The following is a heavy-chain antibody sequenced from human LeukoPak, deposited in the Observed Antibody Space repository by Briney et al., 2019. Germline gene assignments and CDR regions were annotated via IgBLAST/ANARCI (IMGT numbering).Heavy chain of an antibody. J-gene: IGHJ4*02. CDR2: ISYDGSNK. V-gene: IGHV3-30-3*01. D-gene: IGHD5-24*01. CDR3: ASTMATTEEDRRDYFDY. CDR1: GFTFSSYA. Sequence: PGGSLRLSCAASGFTFSSYAMHWVRQAPGKGLEWVAVISYDGSNKYYADSVKGRFTISRDNSKNTLYLQMNSLRAEDTAVYYCASTMATTEEDRRDYFDYWGQGTLVTVSS.